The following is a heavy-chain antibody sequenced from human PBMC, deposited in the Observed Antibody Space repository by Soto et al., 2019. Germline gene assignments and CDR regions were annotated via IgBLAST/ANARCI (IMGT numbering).Heavy chain of an antibody. J-gene: IGHJ6*02. D-gene: IGHD1-26*01. CDR2: IFSNDEK. Sequence: QVTLKESGPVLVKPTETLTLTCTVSGFSLTNTRMGVSWIRQTPGKALEWLALIFSNDEKSDSTSLKRKLTITKDTSKTQVVLTVSKVHPVERATDWCARIWERGTLYYYDGMDVWGHGTTVTVSS. CDR3: ARIWERGTLYYYDGMDV. V-gene: IGHV2-26*01. CDR1: GFSLTNTRMG.